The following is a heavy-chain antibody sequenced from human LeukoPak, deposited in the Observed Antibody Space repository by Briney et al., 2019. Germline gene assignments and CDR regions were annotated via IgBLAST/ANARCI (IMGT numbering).Heavy chain of an antibody. CDR1: GGSISSYY. Sequence: SETLSLTCTVSGGSISSYYWSWIRQSPGKGLEWIGYVYYSGSTTYNPSLKSRVTISVDTSENQFSLNMNFVTFADTAVYYCARTQGSDSDRFAMDVWGQGTTVTVSS. CDR2: VYYSGST. CDR3: ARTQGSDSDRFAMDV. D-gene: IGHD2-21*02. J-gene: IGHJ6*02. V-gene: IGHV4-59*01.